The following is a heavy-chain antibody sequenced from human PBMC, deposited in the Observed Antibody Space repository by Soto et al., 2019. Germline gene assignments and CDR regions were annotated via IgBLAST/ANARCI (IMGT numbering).Heavy chain of an antibody. CDR2: MNPNSGNT. D-gene: IGHD2-21*01. CDR1: GYTFTSYD. Sequence: QVQLVQSGAEVKKPGASVKVSCKASGYTFTSYDINWVRQATGQGLEWMGWMNPNSGNTAYAQKFQGRVTMTRNTAISTAYMDLSRLRSEDTAVYYGAGEHIGWFDPWGQGTLVTVSS. V-gene: IGHV1-8*01. J-gene: IGHJ5*02. CDR3: AGEHIGWFDP.